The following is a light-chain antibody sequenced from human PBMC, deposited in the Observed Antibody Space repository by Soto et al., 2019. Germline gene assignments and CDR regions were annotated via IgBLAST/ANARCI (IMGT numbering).Light chain of an antibody. CDR2: GAS. CDR3: QQYGSSPPLSCT. V-gene: IGKV3-20*01. CDR1: QSVSSSY. Sequence: EIVLTQSPCTLSLSPGERATLSCRASQSVSSSYLAWYQQKPGQAPRLLIYGASGRATGIPDRFSGSGSGTDFTLTISRLEPXDFAVYYCQQYGSSPPLSCTFGQGTRLEIK. J-gene: IGKJ5*01.